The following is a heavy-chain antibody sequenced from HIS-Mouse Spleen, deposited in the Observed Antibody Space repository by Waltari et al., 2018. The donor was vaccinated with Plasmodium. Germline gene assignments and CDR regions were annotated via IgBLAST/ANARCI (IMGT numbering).Heavy chain of an antibody. J-gene: IGHJ4*02. CDR2: ISHSGST. V-gene: IGHV4-34*01. CDR3: ARNTVSYYFDY. CDR1: GGSFSGHS. Sequence: QVQLQQWGAGLLKPSETLSLTCAVYGGSFSGHSWSWILQPPGKGLEWIGEISHSGSTNYNPSLKSRVTISVDTSKNQFSLKLSSVTAADTAVYYCARNTVSYYFDYWGQGTLVTVSS. D-gene: IGHD4-17*01.